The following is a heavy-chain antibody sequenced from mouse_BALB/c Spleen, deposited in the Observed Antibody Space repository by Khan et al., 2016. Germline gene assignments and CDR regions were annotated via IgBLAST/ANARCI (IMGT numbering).Heavy chain of an antibody. CDR3: APYYDYDEFAY. Sequence: VQLQQSGAELVKPGASVKLSCTASGFNIKDTYMHWVKQRPEQGLEWIGRIDPANGNTKYDPKFQGKATITADTSSNTAYLQLSSLTSEDTAVYYCAPYYDYDEFAYWGQVTLVTVSA. V-gene: IGHV14-3*02. D-gene: IGHD2-4*01. CDR2: IDPANGNT. J-gene: IGHJ3*01. CDR1: GFNIKDTY.